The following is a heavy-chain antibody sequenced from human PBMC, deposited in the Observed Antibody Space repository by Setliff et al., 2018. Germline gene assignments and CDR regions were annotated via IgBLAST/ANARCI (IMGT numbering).Heavy chain of an antibody. CDR3: ARAGDMEGELSYPHDY. Sequence: GASVKVSCKASGYTFTSYYMHWVRQAPGQGLEWMGIINPSGGSTSYAQKFQGRVTMTRDTSTSTVCMELSSLRSEDTAVYYCARAGDMEGELSYPHDYWGQGTLVTVSS. V-gene: IGHV1-46*01. CDR1: GYTFTSYY. D-gene: IGHD3-16*02. CDR2: INPSGGST. J-gene: IGHJ4*02.